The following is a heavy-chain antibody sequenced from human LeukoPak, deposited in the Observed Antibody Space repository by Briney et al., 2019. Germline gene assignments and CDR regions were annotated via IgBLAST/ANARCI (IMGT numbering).Heavy chain of an antibody. V-gene: IGHV4-34*01. CDR1: GGSFSGYY. CDR3: ARRGKMATLF. J-gene: IGHJ4*02. D-gene: IGHD5-24*01. CDR2: INHSGST. Sequence: PSGTLSLTCAVFGGSFSGYYWSWIRQPPGKGLEWIGEINHSGSTNYNPSLKSRVTISVDTSKNQFSLKLSSVTAADTAVYYCARRGKMATLFWGQGTLVTVSS.